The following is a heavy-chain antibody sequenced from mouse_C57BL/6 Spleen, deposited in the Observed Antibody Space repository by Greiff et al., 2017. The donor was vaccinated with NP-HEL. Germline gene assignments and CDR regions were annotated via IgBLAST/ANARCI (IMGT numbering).Heavy chain of an antibody. CDR1: GYTFTSYW. CDR3: ARPHITTVVATEGFAY. Sequence: QVQLQQPGAELVRPGTSVKLSCKASGYTFTSYWMHWVKQRPGQGLEWIGVIDPSDSYTNYNQKFKGKATLTVDTSSSTAYMQLRSLTSEDSAVYYCARPHITTVVATEGFAYWGQGTLVTVSA. CDR2: IDPSDSYT. V-gene: IGHV1-59*01. J-gene: IGHJ3*01. D-gene: IGHD1-1*01.